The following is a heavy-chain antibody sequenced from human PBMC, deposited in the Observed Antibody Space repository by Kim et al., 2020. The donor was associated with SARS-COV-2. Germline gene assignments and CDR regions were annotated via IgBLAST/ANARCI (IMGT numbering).Heavy chain of an antibody. V-gene: IGHV3-15*01. J-gene: IGHJ6*02. CDR3: TGGGYSGYDNYYYYGMDV. Sequence: GGSLRLSCAASGFTFSNAWMSWVRQAPGKGLEWVGRIKSKTDGGTTDYAAPVKGRFTISRDDSKNTLYLQMNSLKTEDTAVYYCTGGGYSGYDNYYYYGMDVWGQGTTVTVSS. CDR2: IKSKTDGGTT. D-gene: IGHD5-12*01. CDR1: GFTFSNAW.